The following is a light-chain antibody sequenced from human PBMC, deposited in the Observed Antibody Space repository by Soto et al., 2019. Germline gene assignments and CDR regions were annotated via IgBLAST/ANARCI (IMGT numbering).Light chain of an antibody. CDR3: NSYAGSYNLRV. J-gene: IGLJ1*01. CDR2: EVT. V-gene: IGLV2-8*01. Sequence: STLNQPPTAYGAPGMLVPITLTGSHSNLGNYNYVSWYQPHPCKAPKLLIYEVTKRPSGVPDRFSGSKSGNTASLTVSGLQAEDVADYYCNSYAGSYNLRVFRTGTKHTVL. CDR1: HSNLGNYNY.